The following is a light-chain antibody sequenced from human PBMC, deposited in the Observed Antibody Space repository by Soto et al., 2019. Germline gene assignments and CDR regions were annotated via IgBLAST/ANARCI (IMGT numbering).Light chain of an antibody. J-gene: IGKJ4*01. CDR2: DPS. V-gene: IGKV1-33*01. CDR3: QQYDNLPPR. Sequence: DIPMPPSRSSLSASVGVRVTITCQARQDIPNYLNWYQQIRRKAPKLLIYDPSNLEPGLPPTLSGSGSGTHFTFTITRLQPEDIGTYYCQQYDNLPPRFGGGTKVDIK. CDR1: QDIPNY.